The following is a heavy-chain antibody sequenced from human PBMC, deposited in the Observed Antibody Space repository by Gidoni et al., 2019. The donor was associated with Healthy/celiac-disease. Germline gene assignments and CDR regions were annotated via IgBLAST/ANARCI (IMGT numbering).Heavy chain of an antibody. CDR2: IRSKAYGGTT. D-gene: IGHD3-10*01. J-gene: IGHJ4*02. CDR3: TRGENLGGPVLLWFGELFDWVY. CDR1: GFTFGDYA. Sequence: EVQLVESGGGLVQPGRSLRLSCTASGFTFGDYAMSWFRQAPGKGLEWVGFIRSKAYGGTTEYAASVKGRFTISRDDSKSIAYLQMNSLKTEDTAVYYCTRGENLGGPVLLWFGELFDWVYWGQGTLVTVSS. V-gene: IGHV3-49*03.